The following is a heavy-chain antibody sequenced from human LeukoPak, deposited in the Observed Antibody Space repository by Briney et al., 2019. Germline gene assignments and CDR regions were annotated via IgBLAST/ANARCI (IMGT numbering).Heavy chain of an antibody. CDR2: ISYDGSNK. CDR3: ARVPRKVAAAGTSFFDY. J-gene: IGHJ4*02. D-gene: IGHD6-13*01. V-gene: IGHV3-30-3*01. CDR1: GFTFSSYA. Sequence: GGSLRLSCAASGFTFSSYAMHWVRQAPGKGLEWVAVISYDGSNKYYADSVKGRFTISRDNAKNSLYLQMNSLRAEDTAVYYCARVPRKVAAAGTSFFDYWGQGTLVTVSS.